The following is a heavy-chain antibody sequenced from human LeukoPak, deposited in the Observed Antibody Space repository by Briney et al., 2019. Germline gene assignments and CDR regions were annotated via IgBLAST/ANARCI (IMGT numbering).Heavy chain of an antibody. CDR2: IIPILGVA. CDR3: ARDREATVTTPYYYYGMDV. J-gene: IGHJ6*02. D-gene: IGHD4-17*01. Sequence: SVKVSCKASGGTFSSYAISWVRQAPGQGLEWMGRIIPILGVANYAQKFQCRVTITADKSTSTAYMELSSLRSEDTAVYYCARDREATVTTPYYYYGMDVWGQGTTVTVSS. V-gene: IGHV1-69*04. CDR1: GGTFSSYA.